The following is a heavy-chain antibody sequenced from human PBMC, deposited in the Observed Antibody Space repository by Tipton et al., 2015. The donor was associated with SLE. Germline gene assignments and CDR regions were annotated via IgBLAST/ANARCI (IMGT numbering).Heavy chain of an antibody. CDR2: ISAYNGNT. D-gene: IGHD2-15*01. Sequence: QSGAEVKKPGASVKVSCKASGYTFSNYGITWVRQAPGQGLGWMGWISAYNGNTNYGHGRVTLTTDTSTSTAYMELWSLTPDDTAVYYCARAGGSGGSCAYWGQGTLVTVSS. CDR1: GYTFSNYG. CDR3: ARAGGSGGSCAY. V-gene: IGHV1-18*01. J-gene: IGHJ4*02.